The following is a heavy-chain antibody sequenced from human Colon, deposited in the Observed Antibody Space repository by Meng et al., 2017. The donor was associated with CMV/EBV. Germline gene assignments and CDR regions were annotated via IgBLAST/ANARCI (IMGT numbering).Heavy chain of an antibody. CDR1: GFTFSNYW. J-gene: IGHJ3*02. CDR2: IKEDGSEK. D-gene: IGHD2-2*03. CDR3: VRDGWGADVFDI. V-gene: IGHV3-7*01. Sequence: GESLKISCAASGFTFSNYWMNWLRQAPGRGLERVAHIKEDGSEKYFVGSVKGRFTISRDNAKNSLYLQMNSLRAEDTAVYYCVRDGWGADVFDIWGQGTMVTVSS.